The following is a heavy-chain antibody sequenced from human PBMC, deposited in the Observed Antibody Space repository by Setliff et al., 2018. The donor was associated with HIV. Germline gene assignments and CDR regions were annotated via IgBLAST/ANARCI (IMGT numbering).Heavy chain of an antibody. V-gene: IGHV4-59*01. CDR1: GGSISSYY. D-gene: IGHD3-3*01. CDR2: IYDSGST. J-gene: IGHJ5*02. Sequence: SETLSLTCTVSGGSISSYYWSWIRQPPGKGLEWIGYIYDSGSTNYNPSLKSRVTISVDTSENQFSLKLSSVTAADTAVYYCARAHYNFWSGYSNWFDPWGQGTLVTSPQ. CDR3: ARAHYNFWSGYSNWFDP.